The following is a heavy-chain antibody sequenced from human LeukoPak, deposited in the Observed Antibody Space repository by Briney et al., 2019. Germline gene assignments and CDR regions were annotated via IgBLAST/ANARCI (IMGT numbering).Heavy chain of an antibody. CDR3: ARVSGWDFDY. D-gene: IGHD6-25*01. Sequence: GGSLRLSCAASGFTFSSYGMHWVRQAPGKGLEWVAFIRYDGSNKYYADSVKGRCTISRDNSKNTLYLQMNSLRGEDTAVYYCARVSGWDFDYWGQGALVTVSS. CDR1: GFTFSSYG. CDR2: IRYDGSNK. J-gene: IGHJ4*02. V-gene: IGHV3-30*02.